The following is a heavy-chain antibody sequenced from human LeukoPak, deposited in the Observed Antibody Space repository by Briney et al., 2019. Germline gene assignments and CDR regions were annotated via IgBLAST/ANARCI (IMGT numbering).Heavy chain of an antibody. J-gene: IGHJ5*02. CDR2: VYTTGST. V-gene: IGHV4-61*02. CDR1: GAFTSSGSSW. CDR3: ARGERWGCSSTSCYHIFDP. Sequence: SQTLSPTCTVSGAFTSSGSSWWSWIRQPARKGLEWIGRVYTTGSTNYNPPLKSPVTISQAPSKTQFNWRLRSLTAAAMAVFSCARGERWGCSSTSCYHIFDPWGQGTLVTVSS. D-gene: IGHD2-2*01.